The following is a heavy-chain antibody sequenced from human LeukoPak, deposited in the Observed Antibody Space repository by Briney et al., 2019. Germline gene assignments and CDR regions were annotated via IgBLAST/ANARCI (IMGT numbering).Heavy chain of an antibody. CDR3: ARLTVQIAFDI. CDR2: IWYDGSNK. J-gene: IGHJ3*02. V-gene: IGHV3-33*08. D-gene: IGHD2-21*02. Sequence: GGSLRLSCAASGFTFSSYAMRWVRQAPGKGLEWVAVIWYDGSNKYYADSVKGRFTISRDNSKNTLYLQMNSLRAEDTAVYYCARLTVQIAFDIWGQGTMVTVSS. CDR1: GFTFSSYA.